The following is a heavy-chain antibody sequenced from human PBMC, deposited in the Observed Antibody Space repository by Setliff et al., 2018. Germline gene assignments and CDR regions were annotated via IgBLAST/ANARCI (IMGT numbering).Heavy chain of an antibody. V-gene: IGHV1-69*06. CDR2: IIPIFGTA. J-gene: IGHJ6*03. CDR3: ASVNWNHLYYYVDV. D-gene: IGHD1-1*01. Sequence: SVKVSCKASGGTFSSYAISWVRQAPGQGLEWMGRIIPIFGTANYAQKFQGRVTITADKSTSTAYMELSSLRSEDTAVYYCASVNWNHLYYYVDVWGKGTTVTVA. CDR1: GGTFSSYA.